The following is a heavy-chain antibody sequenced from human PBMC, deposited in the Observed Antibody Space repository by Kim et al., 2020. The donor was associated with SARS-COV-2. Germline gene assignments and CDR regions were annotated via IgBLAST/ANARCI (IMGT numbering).Heavy chain of an antibody. V-gene: IGHV3-48*03. Sequence: DAVKGRFTISRDNAKNSLYLQMNRLRAEDTAVYYCARDSSFSSSWYDFDYWGQGTLVTVSS. CDR3: ARDSSFSSSWYDFDY. D-gene: IGHD6-13*01. J-gene: IGHJ4*02.